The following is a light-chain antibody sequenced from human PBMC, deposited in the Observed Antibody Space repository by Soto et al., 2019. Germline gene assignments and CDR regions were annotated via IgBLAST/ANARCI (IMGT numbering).Light chain of an antibody. V-gene: IGKV3-15*01. J-gene: IGKJ1*01. Sequence: EIVMTQSPATLSVSPGDRATLSCRASQSVNSNLAWYQQKPGQAPRLLIYDASTMVTGIPARFSGSGSGTEFTLTITSLQSEDFAVYSCQQYNKWPQTFGQGTKVEIK. CDR2: DAS. CDR1: QSVNSN. CDR3: QQYNKWPQT.